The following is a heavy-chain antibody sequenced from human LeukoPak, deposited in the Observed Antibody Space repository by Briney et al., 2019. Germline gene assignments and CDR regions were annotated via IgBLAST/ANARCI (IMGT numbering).Heavy chain of an antibody. Sequence: KPSETLSLTCTVSGGSISSYYWSWIRQPPGKGLEWIANSYHTGSTNYNPSLSSRVTISIDTAKNQFSLKLTSVTAADTAVYYCARRGRNSSGWQDYLWGQGTLVTVSS. CDR2: SYHTGST. CDR1: GGSISSYY. V-gene: IGHV4-59*01. J-gene: IGHJ4*02. CDR3: ARRGRNSSGWQDYL. D-gene: IGHD6-25*01.